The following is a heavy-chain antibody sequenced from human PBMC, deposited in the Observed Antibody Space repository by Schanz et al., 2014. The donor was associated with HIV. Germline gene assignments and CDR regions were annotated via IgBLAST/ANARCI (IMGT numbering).Heavy chain of an antibody. CDR1: GFTFSTYS. CDR2: ISGSGGGT. J-gene: IGHJ4*02. CDR3: ARGFQGFDY. Sequence: VQLVDSGGGLVQPGGSLRLSCAASGFTFSTYSMNWVRQAPGKGLEWVSAISGSGGGTYYADSVKGRFTISRDNSKNTLYLQMNSLRAEDTSVYYCARGFQGFDYWGQGTLVTVSS. D-gene: IGHD3-10*01. V-gene: IGHV3-23*04.